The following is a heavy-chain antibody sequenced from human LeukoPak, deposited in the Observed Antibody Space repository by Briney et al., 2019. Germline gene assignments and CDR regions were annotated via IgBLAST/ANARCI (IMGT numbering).Heavy chain of an antibody. V-gene: IGHV1-2*02. CDR3: ARDQSRGSKDWFDP. D-gene: IGHD1-26*01. J-gene: IGHJ5*02. CDR2: INPNSGGT. Sequence: ASVKVSCKASGYTFTGYYMHWVRQAPGQGLEWMGWINPNSGGTNYAQKFQGRVTMTRDTSISTAYMELSRLRSDDTAVYYCARDQSRGSKDWFDPWGQGTLVTVSS. CDR1: GYTFTGYY.